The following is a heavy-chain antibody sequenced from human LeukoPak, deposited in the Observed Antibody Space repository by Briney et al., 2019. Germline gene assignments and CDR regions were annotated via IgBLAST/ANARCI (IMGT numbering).Heavy chain of an antibody. CDR3: ARGPPRYYYGSGSFYGMDV. J-gene: IGHJ6*02. CDR2: MNPNSGNT. D-gene: IGHD3-10*01. CDR1: GYTFTSYD. Sequence: GASVKVSCKASGYTFTSYDINWVRQATGQGLEWMGWMNPNSGNTGYAQKFQGRVTMTRNTSISTAYIELSSLRSEDTAVYYCARGPPRYYYGSGSFYGMDVWGQGTTVTVSS. V-gene: IGHV1-8*01.